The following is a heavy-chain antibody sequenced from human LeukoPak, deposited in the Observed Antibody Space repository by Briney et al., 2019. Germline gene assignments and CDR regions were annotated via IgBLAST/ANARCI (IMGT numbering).Heavy chain of an antibody. Sequence: SVTVSCKASGGTLSRYAISLVRQAPGQGFDWMGGITPMFSTANYAQKFQGRVTITADKSTTTAYMELSSLRSEDTAVYYCARHAAMFDSSGYYFVCWGQGTQVTVSS. CDR2: ITPMFSTA. J-gene: IGHJ4*02. D-gene: IGHD3-22*01. V-gene: IGHV1-69*06. CDR1: GGTLSRYA. CDR3: ARHAAMFDSSGYYFVC.